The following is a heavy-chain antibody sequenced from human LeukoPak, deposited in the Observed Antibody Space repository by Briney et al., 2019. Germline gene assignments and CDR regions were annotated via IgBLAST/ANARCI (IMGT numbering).Heavy chain of an antibody. Sequence: GGSLRLSCAASGFAFSSSWMTWVRQAPGKGLGWVSYISSSSGTIYYTDSVKGRFTISRDNAKNSLYLQMNSLRDEDTAVYYCARDNSVTMVRGVTQNYYYYGMDVWGRGTTVTVSS. V-gene: IGHV3-48*02. D-gene: IGHD3-10*01. CDR2: ISSSSGTI. CDR3: ARDNSVTMVRGVTQNYYYYGMDV. CDR1: GFAFSSSW. J-gene: IGHJ6*02.